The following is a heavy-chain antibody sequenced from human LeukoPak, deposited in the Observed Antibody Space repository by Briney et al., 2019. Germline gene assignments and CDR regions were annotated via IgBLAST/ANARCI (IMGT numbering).Heavy chain of an antibody. CDR2: IYYSGST. V-gene: IGHV4-39*07. J-gene: IGHJ5*02. CDR1: GGSISSSTYY. Sequence: SETLSLTCTVSGGSISSSTYYWGWIRQPPGKGLEWIGSIYYSGSTYYNPSLKSRVTISVDTSKNQFSLKLSSVTAADTAVYYCARVVMDWFDPWGQGTLVTVSS. CDR3: ARVVMDWFDP.